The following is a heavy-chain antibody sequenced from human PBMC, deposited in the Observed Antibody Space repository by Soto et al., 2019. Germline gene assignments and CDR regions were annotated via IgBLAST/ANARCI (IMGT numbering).Heavy chain of an antibody. J-gene: IGHJ4*02. CDR2: IYYSGST. Sequence: SETLSLTCTVSGGSIRSTSYYWGWIRQPPGKGLEFIGNIYYSGSTYYNPSLKSRLSISVDTSKNQFSLNLSSVTAADTALYYCVRVSEQLIDFWGLRTLVTGSS. D-gene: IGHD6-13*01. V-gene: IGHV4-39*01. CDR1: GGSIRSTSYY. CDR3: VRVSEQLIDF.